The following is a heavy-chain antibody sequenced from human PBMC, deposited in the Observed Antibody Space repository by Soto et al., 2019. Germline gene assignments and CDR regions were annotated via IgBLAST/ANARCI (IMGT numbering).Heavy chain of an antibody. D-gene: IGHD2-2*01. V-gene: IGHV3-30*18. Sequence: QVQLVESGGGVVQPGRSLRLSCAASGFTFSSYGMHWVRQAPGKGLEWVAVISYDGSNKYYADSVKGRFTISRDNSKNXQYLQMNSLRSDDTAVYYCAKDLGYCISTSCSVADYWGQGTLVTVSS. CDR2: ISYDGSNK. CDR3: AKDLGYCISTSCSVADY. CDR1: GFTFSSYG. J-gene: IGHJ4*02.